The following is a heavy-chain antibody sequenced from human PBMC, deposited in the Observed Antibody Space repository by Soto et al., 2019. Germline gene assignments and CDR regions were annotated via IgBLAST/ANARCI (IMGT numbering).Heavy chain of an antibody. V-gene: IGHV5-51*01. Sequence: PGESLKISCKGSGYSFTSYWIGWVRQMPGKGLEWMGIIYPGDSDTRYSPSFQGQVTISADKSISTAYLQWSSLKASDTAMYYCARLRGEYCSSTSCRLYYYYGVDVWGQGTTVTVSS. D-gene: IGHD2-2*01. CDR1: GYSFTSYW. CDR3: ARLRGEYCSSTSCRLYYYYGVDV. CDR2: IYPGDSDT. J-gene: IGHJ6*02.